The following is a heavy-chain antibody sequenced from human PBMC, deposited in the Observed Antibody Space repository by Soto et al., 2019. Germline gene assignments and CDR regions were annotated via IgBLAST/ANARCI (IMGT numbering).Heavy chain of an antibody. CDR2: IYHSGST. Sequence: PSETLSLTCAGSGGSISSGGYSWSWIRQPPGKGLEWIGYIYHSGSTYYNPSLKSRVTISVDRSKNQFSLKLSSVTAADTAVYYCARSSGVRGSYGMDVWGQGLTVTV. V-gene: IGHV4-30-2*01. CDR1: GGSISSGGYS. D-gene: IGHD3-10*01. CDR3: ARSSGVRGSYGMDV. J-gene: IGHJ6*02.